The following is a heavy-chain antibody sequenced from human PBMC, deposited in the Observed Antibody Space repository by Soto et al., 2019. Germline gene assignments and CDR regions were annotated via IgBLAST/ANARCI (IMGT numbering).Heavy chain of an antibody. CDR1: GYTFSSYG. Sequence: WASVKVSCKASGYTFSSYGVTWVLQAPGQGLEWMGWISAYNGNTDYAQKFQGRLTMTTDTSTKTAYMEVRSLRSDDTAVYYCASKQGSGYCSSASCRTGMDVWGQGTTVTVSS. D-gene: IGHD2-2*01. J-gene: IGHJ6*02. V-gene: IGHV1-18*01. CDR2: ISAYNGNT. CDR3: ASKQGSGYCSSASCRTGMDV.